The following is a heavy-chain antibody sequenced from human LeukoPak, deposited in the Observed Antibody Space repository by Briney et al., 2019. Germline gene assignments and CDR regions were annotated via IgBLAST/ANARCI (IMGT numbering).Heavy chain of an antibody. Sequence: SETLSLTCTVSGGSIGSYYWSWIRQPPGKGLEWIGYIYYSGSTNYNPSLKSRVTISVDTSKNQFSLKLSSVTAADTAVYYCARGALDSSGYYRYYYYGMDVWGQGTTVTVSS. J-gene: IGHJ6*02. D-gene: IGHD3-22*01. CDR2: IYYSGST. CDR3: ARGALDSSGYYRYYYYGMDV. CDR1: GGSIGSYY. V-gene: IGHV4-59*01.